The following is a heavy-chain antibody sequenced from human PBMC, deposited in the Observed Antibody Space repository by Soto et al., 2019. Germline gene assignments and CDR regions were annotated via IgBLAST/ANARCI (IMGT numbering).Heavy chain of an antibody. D-gene: IGHD1-1*01. V-gene: IGHV3-23*01. Sequence: GGSLRLSCVASGFTFSASAMNWVRQAPGKGLEWVPSITGSGYSTYYADSVKGRFTISRDNSKRTLYLQMNSLRAEDTAVYYCARGENWTSKYYYYYYGMDVWGQGTTVTVSS. CDR1: GFTFSASA. CDR3: ARGENWTSKYYYYYYGMDV. CDR2: ITGSGYST. J-gene: IGHJ6*02.